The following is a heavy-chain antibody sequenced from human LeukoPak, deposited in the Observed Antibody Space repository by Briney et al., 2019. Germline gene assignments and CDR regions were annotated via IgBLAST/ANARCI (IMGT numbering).Heavy chain of an antibody. CDR2: IYYSGST. V-gene: IGHV4-59*01. D-gene: IGHD3-10*01. Sequence: SETLSLTCTVSGGSISSYYWSWIRQPPGKGLEWIGYIYYSGSTNYNPSLKSRVTISVDTSKNQFSLKLSSVTAADTAVYYCARVEEGYGSGRRENYYYYYVDVWGKGTTVTISS. J-gene: IGHJ6*03. CDR1: GGSISSYY. CDR3: ARVEEGYGSGRRENYYYYYVDV.